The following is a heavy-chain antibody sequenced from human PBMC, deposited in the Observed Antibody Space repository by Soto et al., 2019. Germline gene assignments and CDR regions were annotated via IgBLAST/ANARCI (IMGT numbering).Heavy chain of an antibody. J-gene: IGHJ6*03. Sequence: SETLSLTCSVSGGSIISSPFYWGWIRLPPGKGLEWMGSIHYTGSTFDNPSLKSRVTISVDTSKNQFSLKLSSVTAADTAVYYCARHGTNYYYYYYMDVWGKGTTVTVSS. CDR1: GGSIISSPFY. V-gene: IGHV4-39*01. CDR2: IHYTGST. CDR3: ARHGTNYYYYYYMDV.